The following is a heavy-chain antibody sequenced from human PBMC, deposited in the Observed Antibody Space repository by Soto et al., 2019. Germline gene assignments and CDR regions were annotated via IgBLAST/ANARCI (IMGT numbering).Heavy chain of an antibody. CDR2: ISGSGGWT. Sequence: EVQLLESGGGLVQPGGSLRLSCAVSGFRFSSFGMNWVRQVPGKGLEWVSTISGSGGWTKYEDSVKGRFTISRDNSKNTLYLQMNTLRAEDTAVYYCAKDLHSDYADGMDVWGQGTTVTVSS. J-gene: IGHJ6*02. V-gene: IGHV3-23*01. CDR1: GFRFSSFG. CDR3: AKDLHSDYADGMDV. D-gene: IGHD4-4*01.